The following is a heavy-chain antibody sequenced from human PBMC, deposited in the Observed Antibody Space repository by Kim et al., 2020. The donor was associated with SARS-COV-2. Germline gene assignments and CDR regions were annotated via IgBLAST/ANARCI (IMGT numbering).Heavy chain of an antibody. D-gene: IGHD6-13*01. V-gene: IGHV3-9*01. J-gene: IGHJ4*02. CDR1: GFTFDDYA. CDR2: ISWNSGSI. Sequence: GGSLRLSCAASGFTFDDYAMHWVRQAPGKGLEWVSGISWNSGSIGYVDSVKGRLTISRDNAKSSLYLQMNNLRAEDSALYYCAKDIGSSTWYFFDSWGQGALVTVSS. CDR3: AKDIGSSTWYFFDS.